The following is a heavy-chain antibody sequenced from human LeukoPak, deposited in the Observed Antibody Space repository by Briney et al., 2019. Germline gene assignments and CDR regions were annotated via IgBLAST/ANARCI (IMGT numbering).Heavy chain of an antibody. Sequence: GGSLRLSCAASRFTFPNYAMSWVRQAPGKGLQWVSYISGYGASTFYADSVKGRFTISRDNSKNTLYLQMNSLRAEDTAVYYCARVTMVREVIMRYYYYMDVWGKGTTVTISS. CDR3: ARVTMVREVIMRYYYYMDV. D-gene: IGHD3-10*01. CDR1: RFTFPNYA. V-gene: IGHV3-23*01. J-gene: IGHJ6*03. CDR2: ISGYGAST.